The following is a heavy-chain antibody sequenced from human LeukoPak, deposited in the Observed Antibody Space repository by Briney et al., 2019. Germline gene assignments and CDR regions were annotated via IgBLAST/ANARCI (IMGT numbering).Heavy chain of an antibody. CDR1: RFTFSSYA. CDR2: ISASGTNT. J-gene: IGHJ5*02. D-gene: IGHD2-21*01. V-gene: IGHV3-23*01. Sequence: GGSLRLSCAASRFTFSSYAMSWVRQAPGKGLEWVSGISASGTNTYYPDSVKGRFTISRDNSKNTLYLQMNSLRAEDTAVYYCAKGPAYCGGDCYEGNWFDPWGQGTLVTVSS. CDR3: AKGPAYCGGDCYEGNWFDP.